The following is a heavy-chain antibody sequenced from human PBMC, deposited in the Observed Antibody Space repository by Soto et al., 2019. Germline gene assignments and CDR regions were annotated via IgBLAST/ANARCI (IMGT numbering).Heavy chain of an antibody. J-gene: IGHJ5*02. V-gene: IGHV1-69*02. Sequence: QVQLVQSGAEVKKPGSSVKVSCKASGGTFSSYTISWVRQAPGQGLEWMGRIIPILGIANYAQKFQGRVTITADKSTSTAYMELSSLRSEDTAVYYGASYGSGAPRGFDPWGQGTLVTVSS. CDR3: ASYGSGAPRGFDP. CDR2: IIPILGIA. CDR1: GGTFSSYT. D-gene: IGHD3-10*01.